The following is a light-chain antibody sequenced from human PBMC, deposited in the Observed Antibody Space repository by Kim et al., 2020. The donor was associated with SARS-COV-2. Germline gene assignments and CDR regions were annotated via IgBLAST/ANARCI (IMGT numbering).Light chain of an antibody. Sequence: EIVLTQSPDTLSLSPGERATLSCRASQSVSRNYVVWYQQKPGQAPKLLIYSGYNRAPGIPDRFSGSGSGTDFTLTISRLEPEDFAVYYCQYGSSLTFTFGPGTKVDIK. CDR3: QYGSSLTFT. V-gene: IGKV3-20*01. CDR1: QSVSRNY. J-gene: IGKJ3*01. CDR2: SGY.